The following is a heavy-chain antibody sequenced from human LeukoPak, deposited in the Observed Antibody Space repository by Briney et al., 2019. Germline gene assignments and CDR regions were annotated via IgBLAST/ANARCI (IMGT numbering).Heavy chain of an antibody. Sequence: GSLRLSCAASGFTFSSYDLSWVRQAPGKGLECVSAIRRGVGSTYYADSVKGRFTISRDNSKNTLYLQMNNLRADDTAVYYCAKKGQADDNGKPDWGQGTLVTVSS. CDR2: IRRGVGST. J-gene: IGHJ4*02. CDR1: GFTFSSYD. V-gene: IGHV3-23*01. D-gene: IGHD1-1*01. CDR3: AKKGQADDNGKPD.